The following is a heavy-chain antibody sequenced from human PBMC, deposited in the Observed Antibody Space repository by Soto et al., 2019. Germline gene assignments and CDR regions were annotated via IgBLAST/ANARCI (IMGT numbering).Heavy chain of an antibody. CDR2: ISSSSSYI. Sequence: EVQLVESGGGLVKPGGSLRLSCAASGFTFSSYSMNWVRQAPGKGLEWVSSISSSSSYIYYADSVKGRFTISRDNAKNSLYLQMNRLRAEDTAVYYCARDLGPPKAQAGIAAAGKAWYYYMDVWGKGTTVTFSS. V-gene: IGHV3-21*01. D-gene: IGHD6-13*01. J-gene: IGHJ6*03. CDR1: GFTFSSYS. CDR3: ARDLGPPKAQAGIAAAGKAWYYYMDV.